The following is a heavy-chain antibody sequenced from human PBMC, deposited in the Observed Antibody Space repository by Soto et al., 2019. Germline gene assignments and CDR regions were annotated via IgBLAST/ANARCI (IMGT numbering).Heavy chain of an antibody. CDR1: GGTSSSYA. CDR2: IIPIIDTT. Sequence: QVQVLQFGAEVKKPGSSVRVSCKASGGTSSSYAITWMRQAPGQGLEWMGGIIPIIDTTDYAQKFQGRVTFTEDESTSTVYMELSSLTSEDTAVYYCASGGTTVNRRFDFWGQGPLVTVSS. D-gene: IGHD4-4*01. CDR3: ASGGTTVNRRFDF. V-gene: IGHV1-69*01. J-gene: IGHJ4*02.